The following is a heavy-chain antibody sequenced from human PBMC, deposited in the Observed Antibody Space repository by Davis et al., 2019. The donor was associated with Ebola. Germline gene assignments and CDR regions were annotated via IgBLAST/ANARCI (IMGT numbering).Heavy chain of an antibody. CDR1: GFTFSSYA. V-gene: IGHV3-30-3*01. J-gene: IGHJ5*01. CDR2: ISLDGNTE. CDR3: ARDNWLDS. Sequence: AGSLSLSCAASGFTFSSYAMHWVRQAPGKGLEWVAAISLDGNTEYYADSVKGRFTISRDSPINTLYLQMDSLTGADTALYYCARDNWLDSWGQGTLVTVSS.